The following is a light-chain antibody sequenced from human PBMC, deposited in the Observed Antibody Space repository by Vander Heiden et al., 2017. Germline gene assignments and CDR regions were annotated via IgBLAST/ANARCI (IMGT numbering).Light chain of an antibody. CDR2: DVS. CDR1: SSDIVSYTY. V-gene: IGLV2-14*03. Sequence: QSALTQPASVSGSPGQSLTISCTGSSSDIVSYTYVSWYQQHPGKAPKLLIHDVSDRPSGVSNRFSGSKSGNTASLTISGLQAEDEAYYYCCSYTSSSTLYVFGTGTKVTVL. CDR3: CSYTSSSTLYV. J-gene: IGLJ1*01.